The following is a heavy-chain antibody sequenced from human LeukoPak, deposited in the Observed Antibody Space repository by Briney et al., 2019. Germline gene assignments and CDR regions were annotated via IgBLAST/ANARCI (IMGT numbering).Heavy chain of an antibody. CDR2: IYPNGGGT. D-gene: IGHD3-16*02. CDR3: ARPLSPYQFYFHT. CDR1: GYTFTAYY. V-gene: IGHV1-2*02. Sequence: ASVKVSCKASGYTFTAYYMHWVRQAPGQGLEWMGWIYPNGGGTNYAQQFQGRVTMTRHTSTSTADMELSSLTSDDTAVYYCARPLSPYQFYFHTWGQGTLLTVSS. J-gene: IGHJ4*02.